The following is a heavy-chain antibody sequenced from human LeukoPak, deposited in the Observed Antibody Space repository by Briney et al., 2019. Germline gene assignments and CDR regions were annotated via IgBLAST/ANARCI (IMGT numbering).Heavy chain of an antibody. D-gene: IGHD5-12*01. CDR3: AKLNRWAGYEVDY. V-gene: IGHV3-30*02. CDR2: IRYDGSNK. Sequence: GGSLRLSCAASGFTFSSYGMHWVRQVPGKGLEWVAFIRYDGSNKYYADSVKGRFTISRDNSKNTLYLQMNSLRAEDTAVYYCAKLNRWAGYEVDYWGQGTLVTVSS. CDR1: GFTFSSYG. J-gene: IGHJ4*02.